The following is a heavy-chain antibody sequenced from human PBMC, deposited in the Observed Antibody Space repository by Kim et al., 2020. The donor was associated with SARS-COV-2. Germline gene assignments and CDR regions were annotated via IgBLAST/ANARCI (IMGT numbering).Heavy chain of an antibody. J-gene: IGHJ5*02. CDR3: ARYNHRVAAAGVDP. CDR1: GGSVSSGSYY. D-gene: IGHD6-13*01. Sequence: SETLSLTCTVSGGSVSSGSYYWIWIRQPPGKGLEWIGYIYYSGSTNYNPSLKSRVTISVDTSKNQFSLKLSSVTAADTAVYYCARYNHRVAAAGVDPWGQGTLVTVSS. CDR2: IYYSGST. V-gene: IGHV4-61*01.